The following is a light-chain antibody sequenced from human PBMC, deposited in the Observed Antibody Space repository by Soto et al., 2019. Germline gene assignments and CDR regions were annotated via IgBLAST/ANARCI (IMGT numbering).Light chain of an antibody. CDR2: DAS. J-gene: IGKJ1*01. CDR3: QQRSNLPWT. CDR1: QRINDY. Sequence: EILLTQSPVTLSLSPGEIATLSCRASQRINDYLAWYQQKPGQAPRLLIFDASNRATGIPVRFSGSGSGTDFTLTVSSLEPEDFAVYFCQQRSNLPWTFGQGIKVDIK. V-gene: IGKV3-11*01.